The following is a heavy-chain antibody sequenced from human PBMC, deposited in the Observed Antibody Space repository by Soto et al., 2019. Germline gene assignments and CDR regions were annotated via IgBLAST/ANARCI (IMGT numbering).Heavy chain of an antibody. J-gene: IGHJ6*03. D-gene: IGHD3-16*01. CDR3: ARGPYYDLIWNYYYMDV. V-gene: IGHV4-59*08. CDR1: GGSISGHY. CDR2: MYYSGST. Sequence: QVQLQESGPGLVKPSETLSLSCSVSGGSISGHYWSWVRQTPGKGLEWIGYMYYSGSTNYNPSLKSQVVISVDTSKNHFSLRLTSVTAADTAVYYCARGPYYDLIWNYYYMDVWGKGTTVTVSS.